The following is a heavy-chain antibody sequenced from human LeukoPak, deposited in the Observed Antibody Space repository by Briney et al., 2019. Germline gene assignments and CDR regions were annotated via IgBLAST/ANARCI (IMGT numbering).Heavy chain of an antibody. CDR2: ISYDGSNK. Sequence: PGRSLRLSCAASGFTFSSYAMHWVRQAPGKGLEWVAVISYDGSNKYYADSVKGRFTISRDNSKNTLYLQMNSLRAEDTAVYYCARDARGFTMVRGTLDYWGQGTLVTVSS. J-gene: IGHJ4*02. V-gene: IGHV3-30*04. CDR3: ARDARGFTMVRGTLDY. CDR1: GFTFSSYA. D-gene: IGHD3-10*01.